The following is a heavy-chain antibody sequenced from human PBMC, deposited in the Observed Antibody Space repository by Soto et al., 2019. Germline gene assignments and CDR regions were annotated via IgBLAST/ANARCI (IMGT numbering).Heavy chain of an antibody. J-gene: IGHJ4*02. CDR3: AKDLLQFDSRGNYAGDCYFDQ. V-gene: IGHV3-23*01. CDR1: GFTFSSYA. CDR2: LSGSDDDT. D-gene: IGHD3-22*01. Sequence: EVQLLESGGGLVQPGGSLRLSCAASGFTFSSYAMSWVRQAPGKGLEWVSVLSGSDDDTYYADSVKGRLTISRDNSHNTLYLQMNSLRSEDKAVYYCAKDLLQFDSRGNYAGDCYFDQWGRGTMVTVSS.